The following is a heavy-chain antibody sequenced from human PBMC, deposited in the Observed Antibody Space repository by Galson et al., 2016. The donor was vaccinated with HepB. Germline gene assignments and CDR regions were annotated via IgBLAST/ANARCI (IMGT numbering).Heavy chain of an antibody. V-gene: IGHV3-23*01. CDR2: ISGTGGTT. D-gene: IGHD5-24*01. CDR3: ARDGYNYVPLDS. Sequence: SLRLSCAASGFTLSSYAMSWVRQAPGQALQWVTSISGTGGTTYYAESVKGRFTISRDNSKSTMYLQMNGLRAEDTALYYCARDGYNYVPLDSWGQGALVIVSS. CDR1: GFTLSSYA. J-gene: IGHJ4*02.